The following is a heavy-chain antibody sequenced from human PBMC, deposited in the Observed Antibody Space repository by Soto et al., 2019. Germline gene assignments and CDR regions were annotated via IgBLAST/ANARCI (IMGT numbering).Heavy chain of an antibody. Sequence: LQTLSLTCAISGDSVSSNSAAWNWIRQSPSRCREWLGRTYYRSKWYNDYAVSAKSRITIDPDTSKNQFSLQLNSVTPEDTAVYYFAREARGITRTDAFWFDPWGHGPLDTVTS. CDR1: GDSVSSNSAA. J-gene: IGHJ5*02. CDR2: TYYRSKWYN. D-gene: IGHD1-20*01. CDR3: AREARGITRTDAFWFDP. V-gene: IGHV6-1*01.